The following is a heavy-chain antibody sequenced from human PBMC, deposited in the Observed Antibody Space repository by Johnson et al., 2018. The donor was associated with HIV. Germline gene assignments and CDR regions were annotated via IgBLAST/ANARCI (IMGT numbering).Heavy chain of an antibody. D-gene: IGHD6-13*01. CDR2: IGTAGDT. J-gene: IGHJ3*02. V-gene: IGHV3-13*01. CDR3: ARGVPRAAAGHDAFDI. CDR1: GFTVSSNY. Sequence: EQLVESGGGLVQPGGSLRLSCAASGFTVSSNYMSWVRQAPGKGLEWVSAIGTAGDTYYPGSVKGRFTISRENAKNSLYLQMNSLRAGDTAVYYCARGVPRAAAGHDAFDIWGQGTMVNVSS.